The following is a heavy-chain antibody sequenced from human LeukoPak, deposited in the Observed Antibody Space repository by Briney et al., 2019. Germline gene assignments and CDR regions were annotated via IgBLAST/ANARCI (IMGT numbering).Heavy chain of an antibody. CDR2: INTDTRGT. Sequence: SGGSLRLSCTASGFTFGDYAMSWVRQAPGKGLVWVSIINTDTRGTYYADSVKGRFTISRDNAKSTLYLQMDSLRAEDTAVYYCARAGAYHFDNWGQGTLVTVSS. V-gene: IGHV3-74*01. CDR3: ARAGAYHFDN. D-gene: IGHD3-16*01. J-gene: IGHJ4*02. CDR1: GFTFGDYA.